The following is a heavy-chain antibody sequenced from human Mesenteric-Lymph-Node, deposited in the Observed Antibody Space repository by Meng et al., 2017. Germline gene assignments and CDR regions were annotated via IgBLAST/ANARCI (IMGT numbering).Heavy chain of an antibody. CDR2: INGDGGDK. CDR3: ASNIVVVPAAQYYYYGMDV. J-gene: IGHJ6*02. V-gene: IGHV3-7*02. D-gene: IGHD2-2*01. Sequence: GESLKISCAASGFSFSSYWMSWVRQAPGKGLEWVANINGDGGDKYYVDSVKGRFTISRDNAKNSLYLQMNSLRAEDTAVYYCASNIVVVPAAQYYYYGMDVWGQGTTVTVSS. CDR1: GFSFSSYW.